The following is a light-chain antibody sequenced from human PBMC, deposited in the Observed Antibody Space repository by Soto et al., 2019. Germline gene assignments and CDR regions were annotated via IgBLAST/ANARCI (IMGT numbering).Light chain of an antibody. V-gene: IGKV3-20*01. CDR1: QSVSSSY. CDR2: GAS. CDR3: QQYGSSPG. J-gene: IGKJ1*01. Sequence: EIVLTRSPGTLSLSPGERATLSCRASQSVSSSYLAWYQQKPGQAPRLLIYGASSRATGIPDRFSGSGSGTDFTLTISRLEPEDFAVYYCQQYGSSPGFGQGTKVDNK.